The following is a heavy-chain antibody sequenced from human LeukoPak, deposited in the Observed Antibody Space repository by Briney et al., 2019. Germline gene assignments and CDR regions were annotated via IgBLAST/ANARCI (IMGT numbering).Heavy chain of an antibody. CDR2: ITVSSSFT. V-gene: IGHV3-48*02. CDR3: ARDKTIDDRAFDV. D-gene: IGHD1-1*01. CDR1: GFTFRNYN. Sequence: GGSLRLSCAASGFTFRNYNMIWVRQAPGKGLDWVSYITVSSSFTTYADSVRGQFTISRDDATNSLYLQMSSLRDEDTAVYYCARDKTIDDRAFDVWGQGTMVMVSS. J-gene: IGHJ3*01.